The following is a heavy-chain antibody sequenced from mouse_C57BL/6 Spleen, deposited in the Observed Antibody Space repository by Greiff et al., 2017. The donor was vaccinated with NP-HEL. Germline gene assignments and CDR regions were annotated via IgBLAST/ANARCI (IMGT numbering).Heavy chain of an antibody. Sequence: EVQGVESGGGLVKPGGSLKLSCAASGFTFSSYTMSWVRQTPEKRLEWVATISGGGGNTYYPDSVKGRSTITRDNTKNTQYLQMSSLRSEDTALYDDARKKYGYDSGYFDYWGQGTTLTVSS. D-gene: IGHD2-2*01. V-gene: IGHV5-9*01. CDR3: ARKKYGYDSGYFDY. CDR1: GFTFSSYT. J-gene: IGHJ2*01. CDR2: ISGGGGNT.